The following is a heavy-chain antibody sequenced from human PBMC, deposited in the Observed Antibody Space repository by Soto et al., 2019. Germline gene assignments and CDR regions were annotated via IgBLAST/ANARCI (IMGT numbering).Heavy chain of an antibody. Sequence: QVQLVQSGAEVKKPGSSVKVSCEASGGTFSGHAISWVRQAPGQGPEWMGGLIPLFGTTPHAQNFQNILTITADNTTSTAYMELTGLRSEDTAIYYCARGPNWGYRFDSWGQGTLVTVSS. J-gene: IGHJ4*02. V-gene: IGHV1-69*06. CDR3: ARGPNWGYRFDS. CDR2: LIPLFGTT. CDR1: GGTFSGHA. D-gene: IGHD7-27*01.